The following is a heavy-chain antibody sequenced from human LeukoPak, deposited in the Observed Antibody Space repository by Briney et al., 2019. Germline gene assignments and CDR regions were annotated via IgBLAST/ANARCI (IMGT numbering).Heavy chain of an antibody. CDR3: ARSGDLLWFGELNAFDI. CDR2: ISSSGSTI. D-gene: IGHD3-10*01. CDR1: GFTFSSYE. J-gene: IGHJ3*02. Sequence: PGGSLRLSCAASGFTFSSYEMNWVRQAPGKGLEWVSYISSSGSTIYYADSVKGRFTISRDNAKNSLYLQMNSLRAEDTAVYYCARSGDLLWFGELNAFDIWSQGTMVTVSS. V-gene: IGHV3-48*03.